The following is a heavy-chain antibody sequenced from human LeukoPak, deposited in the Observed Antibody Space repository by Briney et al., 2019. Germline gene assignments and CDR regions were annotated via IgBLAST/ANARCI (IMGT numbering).Heavy chain of an antibody. D-gene: IGHD6-13*01. CDR1: GFTFSGYY. CDR2: ISSSVSTI. V-gene: IGHV3-11*01. J-gene: IGHJ1*01. Sequence: GGSLRLSCAASGFTFSGYYMSWIRQAPGKGLEWVSYISSSVSTIYYADSVKGRFTISRDNAKNSLYLQMNSLRAEDTAVYYCARGAGSSWTSEYFQYWGQGTLVTVSS. CDR3: ARGAGSSWTSEYFQY.